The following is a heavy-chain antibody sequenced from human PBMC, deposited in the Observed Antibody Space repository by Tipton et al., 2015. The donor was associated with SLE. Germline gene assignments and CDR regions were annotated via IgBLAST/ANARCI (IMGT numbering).Heavy chain of an antibody. CDR1: GFIFSGSA. J-gene: IGHJ4*02. CDR3: ARDPGSGCDY. V-gene: IGHV3-30*04. Sequence: SLRLSCTGSGFIFSGSAIHWVRQASGKGLEWVAFIRSAGSPEFYEESVKGRFTISRDNARNSLYLQMDSLRAEDTAVYYCARDPGSGCDYWGQGTLVTVSS. CDR2: IRSAGSPE. D-gene: IGHD5-12*01.